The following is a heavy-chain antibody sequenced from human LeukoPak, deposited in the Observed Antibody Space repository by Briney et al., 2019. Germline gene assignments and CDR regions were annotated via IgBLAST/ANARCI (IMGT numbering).Heavy chain of an antibody. J-gene: IGHJ4*02. CDR3: AKNQGQWLVPVDY. CDR2: ISGSGGST. D-gene: IGHD6-19*01. V-gene: IGHV3-23*01. Sequence: GGSLRLSCAASGFTFSSYAMSWVRQAPGKGLEWVSVISGSGGSTYYADSVKGRFTISRDNSKNTLYLQMNSLRAEDTALYYCAKNQGQWLVPVDYWGQGTLVTVSS. CDR1: GFTFSSYA.